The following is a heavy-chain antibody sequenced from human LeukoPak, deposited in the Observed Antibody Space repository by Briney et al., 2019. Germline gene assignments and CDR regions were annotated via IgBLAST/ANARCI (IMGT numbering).Heavy chain of an antibody. CDR1: GGSFSGYY. V-gene: IGHV4-34*01. CDR2: INHSGST. CDR3: ARGRRIAAAGTNWFDP. J-gene: IGHJ5*02. D-gene: IGHD6-13*01. Sequence: SETLSLTCAVYGGSFSGYYWSWIRQPPGKGLEWIGEINHSGSTNYNPSLKSRVTISVDTSKNQFSLKLSSVTAADTAVYYCARGRRIAAAGTNWFDPWGQGTLVTVS.